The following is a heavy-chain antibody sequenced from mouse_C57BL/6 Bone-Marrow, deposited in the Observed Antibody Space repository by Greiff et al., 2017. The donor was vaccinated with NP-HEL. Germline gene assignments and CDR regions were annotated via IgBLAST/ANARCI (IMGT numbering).Heavy chain of an antibody. CDR3: ARWGTTVVGYFDY. D-gene: IGHD1-1*01. V-gene: IGHV1-64*01. CDR1: GYTFTSYW. Sequence: QVQLQQPGAELVKPGASVKLSCKASGYTFTSYWMHWVKQRPGQGLEWIGMIHPNSGSTNYNEKFKSKATLTVDKSSSTAYMQLSSLTSEDSAVYYCARWGTTVVGYFDYWGQGTTLTVSS. J-gene: IGHJ2*01. CDR2: IHPNSGST.